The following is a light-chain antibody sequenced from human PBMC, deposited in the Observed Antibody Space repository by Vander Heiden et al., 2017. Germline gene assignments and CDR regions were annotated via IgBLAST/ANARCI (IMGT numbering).Light chain of an antibody. CDR2: AAS. CDR1: QGIRNY. Sequence: DIQMTQSPSSLSASVGDRVTITCRASQGIRNYLAWYQQKPGKVPKLLIYAASTLQSGVPSRFSGRGSGTDFTLTIISLQPEDVATYYCQNYNSAPFTFGPGTKVDIK. J-gene: IGKJ3*01. CDR3: QNYNSAPFT. V-gene: IGKV1-27*01.